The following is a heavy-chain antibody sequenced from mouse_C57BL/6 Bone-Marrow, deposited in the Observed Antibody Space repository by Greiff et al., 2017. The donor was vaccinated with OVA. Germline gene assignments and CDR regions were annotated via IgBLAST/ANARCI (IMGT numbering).Heavy chain of an antibody. D-gene: IGHD4-1*01. CDR2: INPGSGGT. J-gene: IGHJ2*01. CDR3: ARSLTEYYFDY. V-gene: IGHV1-54*01. Sequence: VQLQQSGAELVRPGTSVKVSCKASGYAFTNYLIEWVKQRPGPGLEWIGVINPGSGGTNYNEKFKGKATLTADKSSSTAYMQLSSLTSEDSAVYFCARSLTEYYFDYWGQGTTLTVSS. CDR1: GYAFTNYL.